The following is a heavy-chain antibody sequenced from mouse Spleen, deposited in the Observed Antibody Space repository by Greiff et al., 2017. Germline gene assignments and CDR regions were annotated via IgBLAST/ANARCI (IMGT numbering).Heavy chain of an antibody. D-gene: IGHD2-1*01. Sequence: EVKLMESGGGLVKPGGSLKLSCAASGFTFSSYAMSWVRQTPEKRLEWVASISSGGSTYYPDSVKGRFTISRDNARNILYLQMSSLRSEDTAMYYCARGGYGNYWYFDVWGAGTTVTGSS. CDR3: ARGGYGNYWYFDV. CDR2: ISSGGST. V-gene: IGHV5-6-5*01. J-gene: IGHJ1*01. CDR1: GFTFSSYA.